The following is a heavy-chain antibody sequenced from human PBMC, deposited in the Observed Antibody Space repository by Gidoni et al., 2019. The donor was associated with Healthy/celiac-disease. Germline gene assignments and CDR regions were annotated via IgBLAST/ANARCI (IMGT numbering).Heavy chain of an antibody. CDR1: GYTFTSYD. Sequence: QVQLVQSGAEVKKPGASVKVSCKASGYTFTSYDINWVRQATGQGLEWMGWMNPNSGNTGYAQKFQGRVTMTRNTSISTAYMELSSLRSEDTAVYYCATKLHTVTTFFYYGMDVWGQGTTVTVSS. V-gene: IGHV1-8*01. CDR3: ATKLHTVTTFFYYGMDV. D-gene: IGHD4-17*01. J-gene: IGHJ6*02. CDR2: MNPNSGNT.